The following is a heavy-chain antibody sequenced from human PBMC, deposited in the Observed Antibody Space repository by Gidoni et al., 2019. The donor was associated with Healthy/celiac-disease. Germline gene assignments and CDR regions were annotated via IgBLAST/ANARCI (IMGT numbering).Heavy chain of an antibody. CDR2: IYYSWST. CDR1: GGSIRSSSYS. J-gene: IGHJ4*02. V-gene: IGHV4-39*01. D-gene: IGHD4-17*01. Sequence: HLQLQESGPVLVQPSETLSLTCTVSGGSIRSSSYSWGWIRQPPGKGLEWIRSIYYSWSTHYNTSLKSRVTISVDTSKNQFSLKLSSVTAADTAVYYCARPGFMTTVTRGAVDYWGQGTLVTVSS. CDR3: ARPGFMTTVTRGAVDY.